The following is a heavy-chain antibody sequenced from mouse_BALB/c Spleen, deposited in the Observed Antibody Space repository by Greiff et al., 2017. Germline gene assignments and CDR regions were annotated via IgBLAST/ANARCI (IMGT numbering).Heavy chain of an antibody. J-gene: IGHJ3*01. V-gene: IGHV14-3*02. CDR3: ARWDEGYYGGVCAY. CDR1: GFNINDTY. Sequence: VQLQQSGAELVKPGASVKLSCTASGFNINDTYMHWVKQRPEQGLEWIGRIDPANGNTKSDPKFQGKAPITADTSSNTAYLQLSSLTSEDTAVYYCARWDEGYYGGVCAYWGQGTLVTVSA. CDR2: IDPANGNT. D-gene: IGHD2-3*01.